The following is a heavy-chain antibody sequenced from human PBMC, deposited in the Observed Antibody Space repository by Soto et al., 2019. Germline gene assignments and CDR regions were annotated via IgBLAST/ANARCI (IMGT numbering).Heavy chain of an antibody. Sequence: GSLRLSCAASGFTFSSYSMNWVRQAPGKGLEWVSYISSSSSTIYYADSVKGRFTISRDNAKNSLYLQMNSLRDEDTAVYYCARDHWYYYDSSGYYFDYWGQGTLVTVSS. D-gene: IGHD3-22*01. CDR3: ARDHWYYYDSSGYYFDY. V-gene: IGHV3-48*02. CDR1: GFTFSSYS. J-gene: IGHJ4*02. CDR2: ISSSSSTI.